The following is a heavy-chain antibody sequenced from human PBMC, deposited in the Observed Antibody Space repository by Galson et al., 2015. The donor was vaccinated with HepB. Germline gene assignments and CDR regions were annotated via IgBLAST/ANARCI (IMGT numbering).Heavy chain of an antibody. Sequence: TLSLTCTVSGGSISSYYWSWIRQPPGKGLEWIGYIYYSGSTNYNPSLKSRVTISVDTSKNQFSLKLSSVTAADTAVYYCARRDYGGNSGWYFDLWGRGTLVTVSS. CDR1: GGSISSYY. V-gene: IGHV4-59*08. D-gene: IGHD4-23*01. CDR2: IYYSGST. CDR3: ARRDYGGNSGWYFDL. J-gene: IGHJ2*01.